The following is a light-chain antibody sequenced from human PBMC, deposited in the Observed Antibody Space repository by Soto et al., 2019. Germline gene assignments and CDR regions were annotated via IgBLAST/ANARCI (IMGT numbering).Light chain of an antibody. CDR3: QQYNNWPRT. Sequence: EIVVTQSPATLSVSPGERATLSCRASQSVGINVAWYQQKPGQAPRLLIYGASSRATGVPARFSGSGSGTEFTLTITSLQSEDSAVYFCQQYNNWPRTFGQGTKVDIK. V-gene: IGKV3-15*01. CDR1: QSVGIN. J-gene: IGKJ1*01. CDR2: GAS.